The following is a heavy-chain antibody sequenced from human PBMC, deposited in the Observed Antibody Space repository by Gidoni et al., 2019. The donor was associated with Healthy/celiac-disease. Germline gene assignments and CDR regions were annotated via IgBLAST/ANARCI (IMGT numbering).Heavy chain of an antibody. CDR1: GGTFRSYA. D-gene: IGHD4-4*01. V-gene: IGHV1-69*01. CDR2: IIPIFGTA. Sequence: QVQLVQSGAEVKKPGSSVKVSCKASGGTFRSYAISWVRQAPGQGLEWMGGIIPIFGTANYAQKFQGRVTITADESTSTAYMELSSLRSEDTAVYYCARADDYSMRYYYYYGMDVWGQGTTVTVSS. J-gene: IGHJ6*02. CDR3: ARADDYSMRYYYYYGMDV.